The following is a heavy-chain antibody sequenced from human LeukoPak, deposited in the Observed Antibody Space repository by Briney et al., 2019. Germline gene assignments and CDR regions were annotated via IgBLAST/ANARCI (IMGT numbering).Heavy chain of an antibody. CDR1: GFTFSSYS. D-gene: IGHD1-26*01. V-gene: IGHV3-21*01. CDR3: ARESATEYYFDY. J-gene: IGHJ4*02. Sequence: GGSPRLSCAASGFTFSSYSMNWVRQAPGKGLEWVSSISSSSSYIYYADSVKGRFTISRDNAKNSLYLQMNSLRAEDTAVYYCARESATEYYFDYWGQGTLVTVSS. CDR2: ISSSSSYI.